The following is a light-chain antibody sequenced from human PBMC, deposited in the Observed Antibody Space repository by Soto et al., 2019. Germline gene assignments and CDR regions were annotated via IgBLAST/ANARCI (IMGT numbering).Light chain of an antibody. CDR2: KSS. V-gene: IGKV1-39*01. Sequence: DIQMTQSPSSLSASIGDRVTITCRASQSVTSNLNWYQQKPGEAPKLLIYKSSTSQPGVPSRFSGSGSGTDFTLTISTLQPGDFATYYCQHYTISGCTFGQGTKLEIK. CDR3: QHYTISGCT. CDR1: QSVTSN. J-gene: IGKJ2*02.